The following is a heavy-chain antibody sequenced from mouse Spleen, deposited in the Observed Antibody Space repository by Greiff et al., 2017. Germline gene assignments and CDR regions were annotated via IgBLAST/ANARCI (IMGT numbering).Heavy chain of an antibody. CDR3: ARPYGNYLDY. Sequence: EVKLVESGGGLVKPGGSLKLSCAASGFTFSSYAMSWVRQTPEKRLEWVATISSGGSYTYYPDSVKGRFTISRDNAKNTLYLQMSSLRSEDTAMYYCARPYGNYLDYWGQGTTLTVSS. V-gene: IGHV5-9-1*01. CDR1: GFTFSSYA. J-gene: IGHJ2*01. CDR2: ISSGGSYT. D-gene: IGHD2-10*02.